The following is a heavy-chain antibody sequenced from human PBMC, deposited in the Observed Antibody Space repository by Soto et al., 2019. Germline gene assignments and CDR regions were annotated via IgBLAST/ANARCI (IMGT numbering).Heavy chain of an antibody. CDR2: ISGSGVRT. V-gene: IGHV3-23*01. D-gene: IGHD3-10*01. CDR1: GFTFSSYA. J-gene: IGHJ6*03. CDR3: AKGGLYGSGSYNDYYYYMDV. Sequence: EVQLSESGGGLVQPGGCLRLSCVASGFTFSSYAMRWARQASGKGLEWVSSISGSGVRTYYTDSVKGRFTISRDNSKNTLYLQMNSLRAEDAALYYCAKGGLYGSGSYNDYYYYMDVWGKGTTVTVSS.